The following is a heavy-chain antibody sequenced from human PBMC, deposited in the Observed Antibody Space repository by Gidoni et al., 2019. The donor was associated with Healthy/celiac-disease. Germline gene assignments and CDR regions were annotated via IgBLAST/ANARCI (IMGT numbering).Heavy chain of an antibody. D-gene: IGHD2-8*01. J-gene: IGHJ5*02. CDR2: IIPIFGTA. CDR1: GGTFSSYA. Sequence: QVQLVQSGAEVKKPGSSVKVPCKAHGGTFSSYAFSCVRQAPGQGLEWMGGIIPIFGTANYAQKCQGRVTITSDESTSTAYMELSSLRSDDTAVYYCARELYRSPAWFDPWGQGTLVTVSS. CDR3: ARELYRSPAWFDP. V-gene: IGHV1-69*01.